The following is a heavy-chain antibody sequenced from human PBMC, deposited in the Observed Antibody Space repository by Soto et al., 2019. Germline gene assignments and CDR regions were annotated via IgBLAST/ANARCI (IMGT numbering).Heavy chain of an antibody. Sequence: QVQLVESGGGVVQPGRSLRLSCAASGFTFSSYGMHWVRQAPGKGLEWVAVISYDGSNKYYADSVKGRFTISRDNSKNTLYLQMNSLRAEDTAVYYCAKDRDIVVVVAALQHWGKGTLVTVSS. J-gene: IGHJ1*01. CDR3: AKDRDIVVVVAALQH. D-gene: IGHD2-15*01. CDR2: ISYDGSNK. V-gene: IGHV3-30*18. CDR1: GFTFSSYG.